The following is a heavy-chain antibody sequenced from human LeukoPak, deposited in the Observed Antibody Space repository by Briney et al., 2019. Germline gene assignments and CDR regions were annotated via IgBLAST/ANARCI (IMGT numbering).Heavy chain of an antibody. CDR1: GFTFSSYS. CDR3: ARDIISPYYDYGMDV. CDR2: ISSCSSYI. D-gene: IGHD1-14*01. V-gene: IGHV3-21*01. J-gene: IGHJ6*02. Sequence: GGSLRLSCAASGFTFSSYSMNWVRQAPGKGLGWVSSISSCSSYIYYADSVKGRFTISRGNAKNSLYLQMNSLRAEDTAVYYCARDIISPYYDYGMDVWGQGTTVTVSS.